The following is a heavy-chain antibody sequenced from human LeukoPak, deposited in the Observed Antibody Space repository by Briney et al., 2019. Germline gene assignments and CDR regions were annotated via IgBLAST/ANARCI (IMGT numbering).Heavy chain of an antibody. Sequence: ASVKVSCKASGYTFTSFDITWVRQAPGEVLEWMGWISPNGGAANYAQKLRGRVTMTTDTSTSTASMELRSLRSDDTAVYYCARGSASGTSGINHWGRGTLVTVSS. CDR1: GYTFTSFD. D-gene: IGHD2-8*01. V-gene: IGHV1-18*04. J-gene: IGHJ5*02. CDR3: ARGSASGTSGINH. CDR2: ISPNGGAA.